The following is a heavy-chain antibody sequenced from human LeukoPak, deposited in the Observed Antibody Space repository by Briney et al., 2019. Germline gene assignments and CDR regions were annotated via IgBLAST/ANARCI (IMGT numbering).Heavy chain of an antibody. Sequence: GGLRVSRVDSRFSFCDYYMSSIRPAPGKGVERVSYISSSMRYTNYADPVKGRFTFSRDNANQSLYLQMNSLRAEDTAVYYCAAPTTVTTTSYYSMDVWGQGTPVSASS. CDR3: AAPTTVTTTSYYSMDV. CDR1: RFSFCDYY. CDR2: ISSSMRYT. J-gene: IGHJ6*02. V-gene: IGHV3-11*03. D-gene: IGHD4-17*01.